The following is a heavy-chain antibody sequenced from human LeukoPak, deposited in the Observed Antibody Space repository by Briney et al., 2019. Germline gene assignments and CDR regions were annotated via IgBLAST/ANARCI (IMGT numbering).Heavy chain of an antibody. CDR2: IIPIFGTA. V-gene: IGHV1-69*01. D-gene: IGHD1-14*01. J-gene: IGHJ4*02. Sequence: GSSVKVCCKASGGTFASYAISCVRQAPGQWLEWMGGIIPIFGTANYAQKFQGRVTITADESTSTAYMELSSLRSEDTAVYYCARERGEGSGLFDYWGQGTLVTVSS. CDR3: ARERGEGSGLFDY. CDR1: GGTFASYA.